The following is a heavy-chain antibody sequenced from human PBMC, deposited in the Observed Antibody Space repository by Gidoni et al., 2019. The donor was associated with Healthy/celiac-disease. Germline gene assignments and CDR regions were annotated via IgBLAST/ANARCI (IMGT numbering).Heavy chain of an antibody. J-gene: IGHJ5*02. CDR1: GFTFDDYA. D-gene: IGHD3-16*02. CDR2: ISWNSGSI. Sequence: EVQLVESGGGLVQPGRSLRLSCAASGFTFDDYAMHWVRQAPGKGLEWVSGISWNSGSIGYADSVKGRFTISRDNAKNSLYLQMNSLRAEDTALYYCAKGPLRLGELSLWGWFDPWGQGTLVTVSS. V-gene: IGHV3-9*01. CDR3: AKGPLRLGELSLWGWFDP.